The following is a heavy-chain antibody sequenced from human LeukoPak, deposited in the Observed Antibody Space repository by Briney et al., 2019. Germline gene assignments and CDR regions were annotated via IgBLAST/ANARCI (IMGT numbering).Heavy chain of an antibody. J-gene: IGHJ4*02. CDR3: ARGGRYCSGGSCYSIVDY. CDR2: IYYSGST. V-gene: IGHV4-59*01. CDR1: GGSISSYY. Sequence: PSETLSLTCTVSGGSISSYYWSWIRQPPGKGLEWIGYIYYSGSTNYNPSLKSRVTISVDTSKNQFSLKLSSMTAADTAVYYCARGGRYCSGGSCYSIVDYWGQGTLVTVSS. D-gene: IGHD2-15*01.